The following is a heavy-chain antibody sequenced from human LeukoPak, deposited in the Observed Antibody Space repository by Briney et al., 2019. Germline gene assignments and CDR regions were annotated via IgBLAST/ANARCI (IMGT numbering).Heavy chain of an antibody. D-gene: IGHD3-10*01. CDR2: TSSSDAGT. CDR1: GFTLSTYA. J-gene: IGHJ6*03. V-gene: IGHV3-23*01. CDR3: ASSRPFGVWGYYMDV. Sequence: GGSLRLSCAASGFTLSTYAMSWVRQTPGKGLEWVAATSSSDAGTYHADSVRGRFTISRDNSKNTLYLQMNSLRAEDTAVYYCASSRPFGVWGYYMDVWGKGTTVTVSS.